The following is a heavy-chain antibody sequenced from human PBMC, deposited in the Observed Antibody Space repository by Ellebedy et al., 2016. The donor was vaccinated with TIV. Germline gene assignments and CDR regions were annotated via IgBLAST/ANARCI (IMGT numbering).Heavy chain of an antibody. Sequence: GESLKISCAASGFTFSSYSMNWVRQAPGKGLEWVSSISDSSSSVYYADSVKGRFTISRDNAKNSLYLQMNSLRAEDTAVYYCARGGPDYWGQGTLVTVSS. J-gene: IGHJ4*02. V-gene: IGHV3-21*01. CDR2: ISDSSSSV. CDR3: ARGGPDY. CDR1: GFTFSSYS. D-gene: IGHD5-12*01.